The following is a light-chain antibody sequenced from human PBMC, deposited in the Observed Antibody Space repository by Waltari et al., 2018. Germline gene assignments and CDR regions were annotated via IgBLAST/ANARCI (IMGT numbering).Light chain of an antibody. J-gene: IGLJ2*01. CDR3: SSQSSDNVVL. V-gene: IGLV2-14*03. Sequence: QSALTQPASVSGSPGQPITISCTGTSSDAGGYNSVSWYQDHPGQAPKVIIYDVSDRPSGISERFSGSKSGNTASLTISGLQAEDEADYYCSSQSSDNVVLFGGGTKLTVL. CDR1: SSDAGGYNS. CDR2: DVS.